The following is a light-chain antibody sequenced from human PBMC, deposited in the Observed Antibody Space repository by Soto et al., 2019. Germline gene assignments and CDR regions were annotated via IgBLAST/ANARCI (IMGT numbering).Light chain of an antibody. CDR2: NNN. J-gene: IGLJ1*01. Sequence: QSVLTQPPSVSGAPGQRVTISCTGSSSNIGAGYVFWFQHLPGTAPKLLMYNNNQRPSGVPDRVSASKSGTSASLAISGLRSEDEADYYCAAWDDRVSGYVFGTGTKVTVL. CDR1: SSNIGAGY. V-gene: IGLV1-47*02. CDR3: AAWDDRVSGYV.